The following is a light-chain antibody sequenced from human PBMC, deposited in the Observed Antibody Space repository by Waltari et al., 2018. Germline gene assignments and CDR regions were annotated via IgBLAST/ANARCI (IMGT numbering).Light chain of an antibody. Sequence: EIMLTQSPGTLPLSPGERATLSCRASQSISKYLAWYQQKPGQAPTLLIFDASSRATGIPDRFSGSGSGTDFSLTISRLEPEDVAVYYCQKYGTLPATFGQGTKVEIK. V-gene: IGKV3-20*01. CDR1: QSISKY. CDR2: DAS. CDR3: QKYGTLPAT. J-gene: IGKJ1*01.